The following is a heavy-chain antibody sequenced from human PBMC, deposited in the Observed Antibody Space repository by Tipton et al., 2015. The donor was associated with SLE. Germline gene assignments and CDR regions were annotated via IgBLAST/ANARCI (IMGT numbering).Heavy chain of an antibody. CDR2: IYHSGST. Sequence: LRLSCAVSGYSISSGYYWGWIRQPPGKGLEWIGSIYHSGSTHYNPSLKSRVTISVDTSKNQFSLKLSSVTAADTAVYYCARGWIQLWTEFDYWGQGTLVTVSS. CDR1: GYSISSGYY. J-gene: IGHJ4*02. CDR3: ARGWIQLWTEFDY. D-gene: IGHD5-18*01. V-gene: IGHV4-38-2*01.